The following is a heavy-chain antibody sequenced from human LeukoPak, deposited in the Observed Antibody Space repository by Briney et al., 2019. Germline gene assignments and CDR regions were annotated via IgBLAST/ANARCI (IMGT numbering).Heavy chain of an antibody. CDR1: GGSISSGGYS. D-gene: IGHD3-10*01. CDR2: IYYSGNT. J-gene: IGHJ4*02. CDR3: ARFHRGVDQNYFDD. V-gene: IGHV4-31*11. Sequence: SETLSLTCAVSGGSISSGGYSWSWIRQHPGKGLEWIGYIYYSGNTYYNPSLKSRVTISVDTSQNQFSLKKSSVTAADTAAYYCARFHRGVDQNYFDDRGQGTLVTVSS.